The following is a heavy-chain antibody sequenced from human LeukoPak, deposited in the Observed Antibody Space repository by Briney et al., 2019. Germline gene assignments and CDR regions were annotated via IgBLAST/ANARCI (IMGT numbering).Heavy chain of an antibody. CDR2: INPSGGST. D-gene: IGHD3-3*01. V-gene: IGHV1-46*01. Sequence: GASVKVSCKASGYTFTSYNMHWVRQAPGQGLEWMGIINPSGGSTSYAQKFQGRVTMTRDTSTSTVYMELSSLRVEDTAVFYCARDQYDTWSRRGNFDSWGQGTLVIVSS. J-gene: IGHJ4*02. CDR3: ARDQYDTWSRRGNFDS. CDR1: GYTFTSYN.